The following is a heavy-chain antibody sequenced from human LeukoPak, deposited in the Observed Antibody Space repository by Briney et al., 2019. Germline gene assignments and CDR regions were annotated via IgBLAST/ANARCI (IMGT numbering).Heavy chain of an antibody. J-gene: IGHJ6*03. D-gene: IGHD2-15*01. V-gene: IGHV1-69*06. CDR3: ARDSDVYCSGGSCYRKYYYYYYMDV. Sequence: ASVKVSCKASGGTFSSYAISWVRQAPGQGLEWMGGIIPIFGTANYAQKFQGRVTITADKSTSTAYMELSSLRSEDTAVYYCARDSDVYCSGGSCYRKYYYYYYMDVWGKGTTVTVSS. CDR1: GGTFSSYA. CDR2: IIPIFGTA.